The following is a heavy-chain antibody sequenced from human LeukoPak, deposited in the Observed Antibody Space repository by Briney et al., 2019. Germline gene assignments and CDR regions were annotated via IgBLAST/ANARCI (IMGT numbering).Heavy chain of an antibody. Sequence: GGSLRLSCVASGFAFSRYAMNWVRQTPGKGLEWVSTVSDTGGSTYYADSVKGRFTISRDNSKNTLYLQMNSLRAEDTAVYYCAKDYTGQDAFDIWGQGTMVTVSS. D-gene: IGHD2-2*02. CDR2: VSDTGGST. J-gene: IGHJ3*02. V-gene: IGHV3-23*01. CDR3: AKDYTGQDAFDI. CDR1: GFAFSRYA.